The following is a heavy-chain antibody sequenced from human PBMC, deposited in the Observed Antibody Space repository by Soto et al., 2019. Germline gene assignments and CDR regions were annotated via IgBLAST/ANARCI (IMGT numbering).Heavy chain of an antibody. V-gene: IGHV3-23*01. CDR2: ISGSGGST. D-gene: IGHD6-19*01. Sequence: PGGSLRLSCAASGFTFSSHAMSWVRQAPGKGLEWVSAISGSGGSTYYADSVKGRFTISRHNSKNTLYLQMNSLRAEDTAGYYCSKDRLRYSSGWNDAFDTWGQWIMVTVSS. CDR3: SKDRLRYSSGWNDAFDT. J-gene: IGHJ3*02. CDR1: GFTFSSHA.